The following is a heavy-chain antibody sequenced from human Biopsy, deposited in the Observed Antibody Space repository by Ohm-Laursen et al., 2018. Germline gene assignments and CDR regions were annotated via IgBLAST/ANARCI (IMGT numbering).Heavy chain of an antibody. V-gene: IGHV4-39*01. J-gene: IGHJ4*02. CDR2: IYYSGST. Sequence: SDTPSLTCAVTGGSISRSSYYWDWIRQPPGKGLEWIGSIYYSGSTYYNPSLKSRVTISADRSKNQFSLKLTSVTAADTAMYYCARQESATSPLDYWGQGSLVTVSS. CDR1: GGSISRSSYY. CDR3: ARQESATSPLDY.